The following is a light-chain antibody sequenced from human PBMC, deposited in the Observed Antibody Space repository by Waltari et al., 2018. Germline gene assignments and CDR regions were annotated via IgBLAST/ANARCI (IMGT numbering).Light chain of an antibody. CDR3: SSYTSSSTPVV. Sequence: QSALTQPASVSGSPGQSLTISCTVTSSDVVGYNYVSWYQQHPGKAPKLMIYDVSNRPSGVSNRFSGSKSGNTASLTISGLQAEDEADYYCSSYTSSSTPVVFGGGTKLTVL. J-gene: IGLJ2*01. CDR2: DVS. V-gene: IGLV2-14*01. CDR1: SSDVVGYNY.